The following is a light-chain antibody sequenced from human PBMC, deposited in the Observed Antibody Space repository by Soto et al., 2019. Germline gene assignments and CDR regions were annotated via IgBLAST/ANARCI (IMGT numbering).Light chain of an antibody. CDR2: EVS. CDR1: ISDVGAYTY. CDR3: SSYTPSSTVV. V-gene: IGLV2-14*01. J-gene: IGLJ2*01. Sequence: QSALTQPASVSGSPGQSITISCTGTISDVGAYTYVSWYQQHPGKAPKLMIYEVSKRPSGVSDRFSGSKSGNPASLSISGLQAEDEADYYCSSYTPSSTVVFGGGTQLTVL.